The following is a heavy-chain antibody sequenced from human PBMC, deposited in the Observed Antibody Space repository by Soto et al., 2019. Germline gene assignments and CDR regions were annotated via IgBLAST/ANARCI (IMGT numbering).Heavy chain of an antibody. CDR3: VNMMIARGAFDF. CDR1: GFAFSSYA. Sequence: GVLRRSCSASGFAFSSYAMHWVRQTPGKGLEYVSAISPQGGSTYYADSVKGRFTISRDDSKNTVYLQMSSLRPDDTAVYYCVNMMIARGAFDFWGQGTLVTVSS. J-gene: IGHJ4*02. V-gene: IGHV3-64D*06. D-gene: IGHD2-21*01. CDR2: ISPQGGST.